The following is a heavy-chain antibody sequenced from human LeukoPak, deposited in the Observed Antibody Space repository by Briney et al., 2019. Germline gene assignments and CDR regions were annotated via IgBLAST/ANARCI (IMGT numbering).Heavy chain of an antibody. CDR1: GGSISSYY. CDR3: ARDPYCGGDCYSRPYFDY. J-gene: IGHJ4*02. CDR2: IYYSGST. V-gene: IGHV4-59*01. Sequence: PSETLSLTCTVSGGSISSYYWSWIRQPPGKGLEWIGYIYYSGSTNYNPSLKSRVTISVDTSKNQFSLKLSSVTAADTAVYYCARDPYCGGDCYSRPYFDYWGQGTLVTVSS. D-gene: IGHD2-21*02.